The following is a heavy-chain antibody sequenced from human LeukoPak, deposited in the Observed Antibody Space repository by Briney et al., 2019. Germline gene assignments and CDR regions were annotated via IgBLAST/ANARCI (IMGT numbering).Heavy chain of an antibody. CDR1: GGSISGYY. CDR2: IYYSGST. V-gene: IGHV4-59*12. D-gene: IGHD2-15*01. Sequence: SETLSLTCAVSGGSISGYYWSWIRQPPGKELEWIGYIYYSGSTDYNPSLKSRVTMSVDTSKNQFSLKLSSVTAADTAVYYCARRGLNCSGGSCYSDYFDYWGQGTLLTVSS. J-gene: IGHJ4*02. CDR3: ARRGLNCSGGSCYSDYFDY.